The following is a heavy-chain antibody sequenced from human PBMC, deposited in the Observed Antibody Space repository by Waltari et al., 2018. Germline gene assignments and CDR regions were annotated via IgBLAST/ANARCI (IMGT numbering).Heavy chain of an antibody. D-gene: IGHD2-15*01. V-gene: IGHV4-4*02. CDR2: IYHGGTT. Sequence: QVQLRESGPGLVKPSGTLSLTCAVSGGSISSSYWWSWVRQPPGKGLEWIGQIYHGGTTNYNPSLKGRVTISMDKAKNQFSLKLSSVTAADTAVYYCAEMALKRDCSGGTCYTISWFDPWGQGTLVTVSS. CDR1: GGSISSSYW. J-gene: IGHJ5*02. CDR3: AEMALKRDCSGGTCYTISWFDP.